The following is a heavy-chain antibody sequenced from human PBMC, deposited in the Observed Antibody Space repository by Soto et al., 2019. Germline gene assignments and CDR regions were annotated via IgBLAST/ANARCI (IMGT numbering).Heavy chain of an antibody. CDR3: ATDPVAVTGSFIDS. D-gene: IGHD2-21*02. Sequence: QVQLLESGGGVVQPGRSLRLSCAASGFTFSAYAFHWVRQAPGKGLEWLSVISYDGRETHYADSVEGRFIISRDSSTKPAYLQMNSLRGDDTAVYFCATDPVAVTGSFIDSWGQGTLVTVSS. V-gene: IGHV3-30-3*01. J-gene: IGHJ4*02. CDR1: GFTFSAYA. CDR2: ISYDGRET.